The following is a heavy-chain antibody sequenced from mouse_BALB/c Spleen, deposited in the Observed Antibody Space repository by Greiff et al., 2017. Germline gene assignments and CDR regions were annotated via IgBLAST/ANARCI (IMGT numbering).Heavy chain of an antibody. D-gene: IGHD2-1*01. CDR3: ARQGGYYGNVYYAMDY. CDR1: GFAFSSYD. V-gene: IGHV5-12-1*01. CDR2: ISSGGGST. Sequence: EVKLVESGGGLVKPGGSLKLSCAASGFAFSSYDMSWVRQTPEKRLEWVAYISSGGGSTYYQDTVKGRFTISRDNAKNTLYLQMSSLKSEDTAMYYCARQGGYYGNVYYAMDYWGQGTSVTVSS. J-gene: IGHJ4*01.